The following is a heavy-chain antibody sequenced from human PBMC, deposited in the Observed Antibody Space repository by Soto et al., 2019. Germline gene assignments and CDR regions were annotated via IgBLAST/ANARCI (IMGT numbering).Heavy chain of an antibody. CDR3: ARVYSSRIYFDY. CDR1: GGSISRINW. D-gene: IGHD6-19*01. V-gene: IGHV4-4*02. J-gene: IGHJ4*02. Sequence: QVQLQESGPGLVKPSGTLSLTCAVSGGSISRINWWSWVRQPPGKGLEWIGEIYHSGSTNYNPSLKSRVAISIDKTETQFSLKLSSVTAAHTAVYYWARVYSSRIYFDYWGQGTLVTVSS. CDR2: IYHSGST.